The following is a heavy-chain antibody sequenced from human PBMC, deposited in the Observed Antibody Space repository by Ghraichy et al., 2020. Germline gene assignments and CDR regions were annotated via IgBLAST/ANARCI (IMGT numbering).Heavy chain of an antibody. CDR1: GGSFSGYY. CDR3: ARDDVDMVATTVI. CDR2: FNPSGST. Sequence: SETLSLTCAVYGGSFSGYYWSWIRQPPGKGLEWIGEFNPSGSTTYNPSLKSRVTISVDTSKNQFSLKLSSVTAADTAVYYCARDDVDMVATTVIWGQGTLVTVSS. D-gene: IGHD5-12*01. V-gene: IGHV4-34*01. J-gene: IGHJ4*02.